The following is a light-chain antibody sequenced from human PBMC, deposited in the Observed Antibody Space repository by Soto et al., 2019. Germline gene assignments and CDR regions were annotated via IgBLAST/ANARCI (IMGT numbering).Light chain of an antibody. Sequence: QSVLTQPPSVSAAPGQKVTISCSGSSSEIGNNFVSWYQQLPGTAPRLLIYENIKRPSGIPDRFSGSRSGTSATLGITGLQTGDEADYYCATWESSLSPYVFGTGTKVTVL. CDR1: SSEIGNNF. CDR2: ENI. CDR3: ATWESSLSPYV. V-gene: IGLV1-51*02. J-gene: IGLJ1*01.